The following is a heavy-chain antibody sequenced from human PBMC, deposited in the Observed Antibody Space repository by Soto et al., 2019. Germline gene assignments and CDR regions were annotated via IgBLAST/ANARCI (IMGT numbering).Heavy chain of an antibody. Sequence: QVQLVQSGAEVKKPGASVKVSCKASGYTFTSYAMHWVRQAPGQRLEWMGWINAGNGNTKYSQKFQGRVTITRDTSARTAYMELSSLRSEDTAVYYCASSFTVPAAMGYWGQGTLVTVSS. V-gene: IGHV1-3*01. CDR2: INAGNGNT. CDR1: GYTFTSYA. J-gene: IGHJ4*02. CDR3: ASSFTVPAAMGY. D-gene: IGHD2-2*01.